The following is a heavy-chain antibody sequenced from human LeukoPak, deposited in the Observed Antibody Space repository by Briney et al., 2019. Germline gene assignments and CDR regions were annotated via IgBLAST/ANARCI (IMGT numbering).Heavy chain of an antibody. CDR2: IYTSGST. CDR1: GGSISSYY. D-gene: IGHD6-19*01. V-gene: IGHV4-4*07. J-gene: IGHJ5*02. CDR3: ARDGLAVAGTDNWFDP. Sequence: SETLSLTCTVSGGSISSYYWSWIRQPAGKGLEWIGRIYTSGSTNYNPSLKSRVTTSVDTSKNQFSLKLSSVTAADTAVHYCARDGLAVAGTDNWFDPWGQGTLVTVSS.